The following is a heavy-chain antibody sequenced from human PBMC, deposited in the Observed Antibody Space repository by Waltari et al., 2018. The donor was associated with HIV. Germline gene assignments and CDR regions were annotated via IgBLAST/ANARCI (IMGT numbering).Heavy chain of an antibody. Sequence: QVQLVESGGGVVQPGRSLRVSCAASGFSFSSDGMHWVRQAPGKGLEWVAVIWHDGGNKYYADSVKCRFTISRDNSKNTLYLQMSSLRAEDTAMYYCAKDRTVAAIWGQGTMVTVSS. V-gene: IGHV3-30*18. CDR1: GFSFSSDG. CDR3: AKDRTVAAI. D-gene: IGHD4-17*01. CDR2: IWHDGGNK. J-gene: IGHJ3*02.